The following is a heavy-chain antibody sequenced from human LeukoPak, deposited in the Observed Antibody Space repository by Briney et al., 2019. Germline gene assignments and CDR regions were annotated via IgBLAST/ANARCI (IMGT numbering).Heavy chain of an antibody. V-gene: IGHV4-38-2*01. Sequence: SETLSLTCAVSGYSISSGYYWGWIRQPPGKGLEWIGTIYHSGTIYYNPSLKSRVTISVDTSQNQFSLKVTSVTAADTAVYYRARQGNCGGGSCYNWFGPWGQGTLLTVSS. CDR2: IYHSGTI. CDR3: ARQGNCGGGSCYNWFGP. J-gene: IGHJ5*02. D-gene: IGHD2-15*01. CDR1: GYSISSGYY.